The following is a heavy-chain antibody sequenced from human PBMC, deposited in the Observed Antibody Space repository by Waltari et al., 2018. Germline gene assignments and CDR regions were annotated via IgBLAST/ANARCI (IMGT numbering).Heavy chain of an antibody. CDR2: ISSSGSTI. D-gene: IGHD3-9*01. CDR1: GFTFSDYY. CDR3: AKGILMEGATLPDS. J-gene: IGHJ4*02. V-gene: IGHV3-11*04. Sequence: QVQLVESGGGLVKPGGSLRLSCAASGFTFSDYYMSWIRQAPGKGLEWVSYISSSGSTIYYADSVKGRFTISRDNAKNSLYLQMNDLRVDDTGVYFCAKGILMEGATLPDSWGQGTLVTVSS.